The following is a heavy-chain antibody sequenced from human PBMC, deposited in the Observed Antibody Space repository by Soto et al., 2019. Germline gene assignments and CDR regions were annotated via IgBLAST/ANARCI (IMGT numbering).Heavy chain of an antibody. CDR3: ARSQGVVVVAATSPENYYYGMDV. CDR1: GGSISSGDYY. D-gene: IGHD2-15*01. V-gene: IGHV4-30-4*08. J-gene: IGHJ6*02. CDR2: IYYSGST. Sequence: SETLSLTCTVSGGSISSGDYYWSWIRQPPGKGLEWIGYIYYSGSTYYNPSLKSRVTISVDTSKNQFSLKLSSVTAADTAVYYCARSQGVVVVAATSPENYYYGMDVWGQGTTVTVSS.